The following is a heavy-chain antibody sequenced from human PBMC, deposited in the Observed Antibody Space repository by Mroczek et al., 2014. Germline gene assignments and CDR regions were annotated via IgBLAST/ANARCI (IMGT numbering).Heavy chain of an antibody. J-gene: IGHJ3*02. Sequence: QVQLQESGSGLVKPSQTLSLTCAVSGGSISSGGYSWSWIRQPPGKGLEWIGYIYHSGSTYYNPSLKSRVTISVDRSKNQFSLKLSSVTAADTAVYYCARALRIQLWRFDIWGQGTMVTVSS. V-gene: IGHV4-30-2*01. CDR3: ARALRIQLWRFDI. D-gene: IGHD5-18*01. CDR2: IYHSGST. CDR1: GGSISSGGYS.